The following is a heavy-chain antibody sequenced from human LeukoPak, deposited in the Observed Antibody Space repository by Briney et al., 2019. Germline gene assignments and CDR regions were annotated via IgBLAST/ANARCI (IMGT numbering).Heavy chain of an antibody. CDR2: ISISRTTI. CDR1: RFTSSDYY. D-gene: IGHD3-9*01. Sequence: GGSLRLSCAASRFTSSDYYMSWIRHAPGKGLEWVSYISISRTTIYYADSLKGRFTISRDNAKNSLYLQMNSLRAEDTAVYYCARDPGLKYYDILTGYYNHYYYYMDVWGKGTTVTISS. J-gene: IGHJ6*03. CDR3: ARDPGLKYYDILTGYYNHYYYYMDV. V-gene: IGHV3-11*04.